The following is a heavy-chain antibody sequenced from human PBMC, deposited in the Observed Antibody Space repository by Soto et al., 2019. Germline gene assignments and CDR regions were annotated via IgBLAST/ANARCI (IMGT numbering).Heavy chain of an antibody. J-gene: IGHJ4*02. CDR2: IIPIFGTA. CDR3: AREGITMVRGVIITSNRVFDY. D-gene: IGHD3-10*01. CDR1: GGTFSSYA. Sequence: QVQLVQSGAEVKKPGSSVKVSCKASGGTFSSYAISWVRQAPGQGLEWMGGIIPIFGTANYAQKFQGRVTITADESTSTAYMELSSLRSEDTAVYYCAREGITMVRGVIITSNRVFDYWGQGTLVTVSS. V-gene: IGHV1-69*01.